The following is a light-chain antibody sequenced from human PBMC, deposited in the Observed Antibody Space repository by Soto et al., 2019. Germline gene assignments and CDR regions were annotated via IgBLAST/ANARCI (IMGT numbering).Light chain of an antibody. CDR3: QQYGSSPRFT. CDR2: GAS. CDR1: QSVSSSY. V-gene: IGKV3-20*01. J-gene: IGKJ3*01. Sequence: EIVLTQSPGTLSLSPGERATLSCRASQSVSSSYLAWYQQKPGQYPRLLIYGASSRATGIPDRFSGSGSGKDFTLTISRLEPEDFAVYYCQQYGSSPRFTFGPGTNVDIK.